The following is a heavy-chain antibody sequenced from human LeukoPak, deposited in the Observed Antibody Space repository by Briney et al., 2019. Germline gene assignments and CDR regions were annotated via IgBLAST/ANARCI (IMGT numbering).Heavy chain of an antibody. CDR1: GFTFSSYA. CDR2: ISYDGSNK. J-gene: IGHJ5*02. Sequence: PGRSLRLSCAASGFTFSSYAMHWVRQAPGKGLEWVAVISYDGSNKYYADSVKGRFTISRDNSKNTLYLQMNSLRAEDTAVYYCARAARYSSSWLGVEVDWFDPWGQGTLVAVSS. CDR3: ARAARYSSSWLGVEVDWFDP. D-gene: IGHD6-13*01. V-gene: IGHV3-30-3*01.